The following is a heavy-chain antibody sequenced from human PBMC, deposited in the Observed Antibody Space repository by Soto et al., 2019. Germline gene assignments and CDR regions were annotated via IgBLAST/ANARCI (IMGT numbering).Heavy chain of an antibody. J-gene: IGHJ6*02. Sequence: HPWGSLIVCCAASGFTFSIYGMHWVRQAPGKGLEWVAVISYDGSNKYYADSVKGRFTISRDNSKNTLYLQMNSLRAEDTAVYYCAKDSWPERYYYYYGMDVWGQGTTVTVSS. CDR2: ISYDGSNK. CDR1: GFTFSIYG. V-gene: IGHV3-30*18. CDR3: AKDSWPERYYYYYGMDV.